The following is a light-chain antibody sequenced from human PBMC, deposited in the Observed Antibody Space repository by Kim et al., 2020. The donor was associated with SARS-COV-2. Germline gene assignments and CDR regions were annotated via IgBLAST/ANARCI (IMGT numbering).Light chain of an antibody. CDR1: SGSIASSY. J-gene: IGLJ3*02. V-gene: IGLV6-57*01. CDR2: EDN. Sequence: TVTISCTRSSGSIASSYVQWYQQRPGSSPTTVIYEDNQRPSGVPDRFSGSIDSSSNSASLTISGLKTEDEADYYCQSYNSSNLNWVFGGGTKLTVL. CDR3: QSYNSSNLNWV.